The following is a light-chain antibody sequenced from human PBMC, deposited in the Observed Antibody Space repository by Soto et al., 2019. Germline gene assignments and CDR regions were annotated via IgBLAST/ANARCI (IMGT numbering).Light chain of an antibody. CDR2: EGS. Sequence: QSALTQPASVSGSPGQSITISCSGTSSDVGSNILVSWYQLQPAKAHRLMIYEGSKRASGASNRFSGSRSANTASLTIPGLEADDESEYSCWAYVGSTLVFGGGTKLTVL. CDR3: WAYVGSTLV. CDR1: SSDVGSNIL. V-gene: IGLV2-23*01. J-gene: IGLJ3*02.